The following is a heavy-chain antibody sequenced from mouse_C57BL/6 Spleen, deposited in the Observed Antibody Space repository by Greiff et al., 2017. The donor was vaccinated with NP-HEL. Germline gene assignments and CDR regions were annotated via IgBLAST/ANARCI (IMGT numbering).Heavy chain of an antibody. D-gene: IGHD2-4*01. Sequence: QVQLKESGAELVRPGASVKLSCKASGYTFTDYYINWVKQRPGQGLEWIARIYPGSGNTYYNEKFKGKATLTAEKSSSTAYMQLSSLTSEDSAVYFCARWDYGEGYYWGQGTTLTVSS. CDR2: IYPGSGNT. V-gene: IGHV1-76*01. CDR3: ARWDYGEGYY. CDR1: GYTFTDYY. J-gene: IGHJ2*01.